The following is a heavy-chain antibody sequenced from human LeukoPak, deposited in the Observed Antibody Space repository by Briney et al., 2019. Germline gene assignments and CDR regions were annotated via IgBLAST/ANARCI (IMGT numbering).Heavy chain of an antibody. CDR1: GVSFDDYY. Sequence: SETLSLTCAVSGVSFDDYYWSWVRQTPGKGLEWIGEINHSGYTNDSPSLKSRVTRSIDTSRRQFHLNMRCATVADTGIYYCTRMTAGHDYWGQGTLVTVSS. V-gene: IGHV4-34*10. J-gene: IGHJ4*02. CDR3: TRMTAGHDY. D-gene: IGHD2-21*02. CDR2: INHSGYT.